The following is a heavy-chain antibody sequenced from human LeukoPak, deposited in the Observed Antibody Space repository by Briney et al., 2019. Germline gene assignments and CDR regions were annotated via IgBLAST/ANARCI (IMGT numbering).Heavy chain of an antibody. J-gene: IGHJ5*02. CDR3: ARDAYDSSGYGWFDP. CDR1: GYTFTSYY. Sequence: ASVKVSCKASGYTFTSYYMHWVRQAPGQGLEWMGIINPSGGSTSYAQKFQGRVTMTRDMSTSTVYMELSSLRSEGTAVYYCARDAYDSSGYGWFDPWGQGTLVTVSS. V-gene: IGHV1-46*01. CDR2: INPSGGST. D-gene: IGHD3-22*01.